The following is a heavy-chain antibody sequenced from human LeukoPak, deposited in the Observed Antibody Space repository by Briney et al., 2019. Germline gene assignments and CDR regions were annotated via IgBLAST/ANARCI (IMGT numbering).Heavy chain of an antibody. D-gene: IGHD6-6*01. CDR2: VNPISGGT. J-gene: IGHJ4*02. Sequence: GASVKVSCKGSGYTFTGYYIHWVRQAPGQGLEWMGRVNPISGGTKYAQKFQGRVTMTIDTSISTASLELSSLRSDDTAVYYCARATGWVNTSSDYWGPGTLVTASS. V-gene: IGHV1-2*06. CDR1: GYTFTGYY. CDR3: ARATGWVNTSSDY.